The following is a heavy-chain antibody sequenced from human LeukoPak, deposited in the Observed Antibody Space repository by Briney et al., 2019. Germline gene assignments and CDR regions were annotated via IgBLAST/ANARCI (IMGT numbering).Heavy chain of an antibody. V-gene: IGHV3-7*04. CDR1: GFTLSNAW. CDR2: IKEDGSEK. CDR3: ARDRGGRTGLDD. Sequence: GGSLRLSCAASGFTLSNAWMSWVRQAPGKGLEWVAFIKEDGSEKYYVDSVKGRFTISRDNAENSLYLQMNSLRAEDTAVYYCARDRGGRTGLDDWGQGTLVTVSS. D-gene: IGHD2-15*01. J-gene: IGHJ4*02.